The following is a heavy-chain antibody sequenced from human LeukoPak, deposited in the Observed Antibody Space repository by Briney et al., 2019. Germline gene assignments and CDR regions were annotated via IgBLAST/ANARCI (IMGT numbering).Heavy chain of an antibody. CDR3: ARDPYTYYDFWSGYYS. J-gene: IGHJ5*02. V-gene: IGHV4-39*07. CDR1: GGSISSSSYY. CDR2: IYYSGST. Sequence: SETLSLTCTVSGGSISSSSYYWGWIRQPPGKGLEWIGSIYYSGSTYYNPSLKSRVTISVDTSKNQFSLKLSSVTAADTAAYYCARDPYTYYDFWSGYYSWGQGTLVTVSS. D-gene: IGHD3-3*01.